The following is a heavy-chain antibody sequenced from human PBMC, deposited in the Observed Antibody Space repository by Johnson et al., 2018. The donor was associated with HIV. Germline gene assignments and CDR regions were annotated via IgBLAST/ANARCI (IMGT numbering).Heavy chain of an antibody. J-gene: IGHJ3*01. CDR3: ARDRGYWDAFDV. CDR2: IGSSGGTI. CDR1: GSTFSDYY. D-gene: IGHD3-22*01. V-gene: IGHV3-11*04. Sequence: QVQLVESGGGLVKPGGSLGLSCAAPGSTFSDYYRGWIRQTPGKGLGGVAYIGSSGGTIYYADSVKGRFSISRDNAKNSLYLQMNSLRAEDTAVYYCARDRGYWDAFDVWGQGTMVTVSS.